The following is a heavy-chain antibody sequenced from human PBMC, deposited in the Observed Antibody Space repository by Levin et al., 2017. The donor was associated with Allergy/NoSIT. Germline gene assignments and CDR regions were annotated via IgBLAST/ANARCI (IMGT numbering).Heavy chain of an antibody. V-gene: IGHV3-53*01. CDR1: GVTVSTTY. CDR2: IYSGGST. D-gene: IGHD6-19*01. J-gene: IGHJ4*02. Sequence: GGSLRLSCAASGVTVSTTYMSWVLQAPGKGLEWVSLIYSGGSTNYADSVRGRFTISRDSSKNTLYLQMNSLRTEDTAVYYCVRVALGSSGNECWGQGTLVTVSS. CDR3: VRVALGSSGNEC.